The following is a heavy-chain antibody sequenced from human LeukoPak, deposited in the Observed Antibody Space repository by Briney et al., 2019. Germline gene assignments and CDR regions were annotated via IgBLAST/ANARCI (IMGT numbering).Heavy chain of an antibody. CDR2: ISWNSGSI. D-gene: IGHD6-19*01. CDR3: AKGSSGWYQDAFDI. Sequence: GRSLRLSCAASGFTSDDYAMHWVRQPPGKGLEWVSGISWNSGSIGYADSVKGRFTISRDNAKNSLYLQMNSLRAEDTALYYCAKGSSGWYQDAFDIWGQGTMVTVSS. J-gene: IGHJ3*02. CDR1: GFTSDDYA. V-gene: IGHV3-9*02.